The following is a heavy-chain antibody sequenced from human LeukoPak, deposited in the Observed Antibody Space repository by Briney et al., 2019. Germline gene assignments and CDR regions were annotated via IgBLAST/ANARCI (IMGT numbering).Heavy chain of an antibody. CDR1: GYTFTSYD. CDR3: ARGSLYCGGDCYHDI. Sequence: GASVKVSCKASGYTFTSYDINWVRQATGQGLEWMGWMNPNSGNTGYAQKFQGRVTMTRNTSINTAYMELSNLRSEDTAVYYCARGSLYCGGDCYHDIWGQGTMVTVSS. D-gene: IGHD2-21*02. J-gene: IGHJ3*02. V-gene: IGHV1-8*01. CDR2: MNPNSGNT.